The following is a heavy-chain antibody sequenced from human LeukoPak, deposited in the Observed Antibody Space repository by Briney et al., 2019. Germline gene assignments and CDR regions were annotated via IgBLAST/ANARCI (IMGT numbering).Heavy chain of an antibody. V-gene: IGHV3-21*01. Sequence: GGSLRLSCAASGFTFSSYSMNWVRQAPGKGLEWVSSISSSSSYIYYADSVKGRFTISRDNAKNSLYLQMNSLRAEDTAVCYCARGTDYCSSTSCPGDYWGQGTLVTVSS. CDR2: ISSSSSYI. CDR1: GFTFSSYS. J-gene: IGHJ4*02. D-gene: IGHD2-2*01. CDR3: ARGTDYCSSTSCPGDY.